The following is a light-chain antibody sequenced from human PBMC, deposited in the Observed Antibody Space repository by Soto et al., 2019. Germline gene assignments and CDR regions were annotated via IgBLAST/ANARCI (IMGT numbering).Light chain of an antibody. V-gene: IGLV2-23*02. CDR2: EVS. Sequence: QSVLTQPASVSGSPGQSITISCTGTSSDVGSYNLVSWYQQHPGKAPKLMIYEVSKRPSGVSNRFSGSKSGNTASLTISGLQAEDEGDYYCCSYAGSAFCVLGTGTKVTV. CDR3: CSYAGSAFCV. CDR1: SSDVGSYNL. J-gene: IGLJ1*01.